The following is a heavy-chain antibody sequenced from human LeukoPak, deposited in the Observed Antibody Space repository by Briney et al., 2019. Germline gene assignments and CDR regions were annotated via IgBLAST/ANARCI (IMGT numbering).Heavy chain of an antibody. J-gene: IGHJ5*02. D-gene: IGHD3-3*01. V-gene: IGHV1-8*03. CDR2: MNPNSGNT. CDR1: GYTFTSYD. Sequence: ASVKVSCKASGYTFTSYDINWVRQATGQGLEWMGWMNPNSGNTGYAQKFQGRVTITRNTSISTAYMELSRLRSDDTAVYYCARGGYDFWSGPSFDPWGQGTLVTVSS. CDR3: ARGGYDFWSGPSFDP.